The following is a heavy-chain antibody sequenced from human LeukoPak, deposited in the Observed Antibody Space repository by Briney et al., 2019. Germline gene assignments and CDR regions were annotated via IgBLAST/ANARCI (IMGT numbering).Heavy chain of an antibody. CDR1: GGSFSGYY. Sequence: SETLSLTCAVYGGSFSGYYWSWIRQPPGKGLEWIGEINHSGSTNYNPSLKSRVTISVDTSKNQFSLELSSVTAADTAVYYCARVRGSLDYWGQGTLVTVSS. CDR2: INHSGST. CDR3: ARVRGSLDY. V-gene: IGHV4-34*01. J-gene: IGHJ4*02.